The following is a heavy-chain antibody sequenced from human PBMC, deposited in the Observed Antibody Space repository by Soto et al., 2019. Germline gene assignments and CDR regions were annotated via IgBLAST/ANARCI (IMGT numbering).Heavy chain of an antibody. D-gene: IGHD2-21*02. CDR3: ARGDRGAFDL. Sequence: EVQLVESEGGLVQPGGSLRLSCAASGFTFSYYWMHWVRQAPGQGLVWVSRIHSDGSSITYADSVKGRFTISRDNAKNTLYLQMSSLRAEDTAVYYCARGDRGAFDLWGQGTMVTVSS. CDR1: GFTFSYYW. V-gene: IGHV3-74*01. J-gene: IGHJ3*01. CDR2: IHSDGSSI.